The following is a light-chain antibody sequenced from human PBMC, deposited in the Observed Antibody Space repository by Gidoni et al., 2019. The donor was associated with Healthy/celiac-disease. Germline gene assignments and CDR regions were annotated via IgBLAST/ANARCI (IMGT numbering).Light chain of an antibody. CDR1: QSVSST. CDR2: GAS. J-gene: IGKJ1*01. Sequence: EIGMKQTRATLSVSPGERATLSCRASQSVSSTLAWYLQKPGQAPRLLIYGASTRATSIPARFSGSGSGTEFTLTISSLQSEDFAVYYCQQYNNWPRTFGQGTKVEIK. V-gene: IGKV3-15*01. CDR3: QQYNNWPRT.